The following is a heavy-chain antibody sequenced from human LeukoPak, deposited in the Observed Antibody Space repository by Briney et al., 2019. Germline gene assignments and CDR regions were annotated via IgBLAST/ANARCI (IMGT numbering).Heavy chain of an antibody. CDR1: GFTLSSYA. CDR3: AKVASAAVVTPPDS. J-gene: IGHJ4*02. CDR2: ISHDGSNE. V-gene: IGHV3-30*18. Sequence: GGSLRLSCAASGFTLSSYAMHWVRQAPGKGLEWVAVISHDGSNEYYADSVKGRVTISRDNSKNTLYLQINSLKTEDTAVYYCAKVASAAVVTPPDSWGQGTLVTVSS. D-gene: IGHD2-21*02.